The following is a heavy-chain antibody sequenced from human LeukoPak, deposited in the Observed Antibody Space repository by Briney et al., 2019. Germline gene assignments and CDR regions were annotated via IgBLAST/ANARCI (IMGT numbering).Heavy chain of an antibody. D-gene: IGHD5-12*01. J-gene: IGHJ4*02. V-gene: IGHV1-8*01. CDR2: MNPNSGNT. CDR1: GYTSTSYD. Sequence: ASVKVSCKASGYTSTSYDINWVRQATGQGLEWMGWMNPNSGNTGYAQKFQGRVTMTRNTSISTAYMELSSLRSEDTAVYYCARVAAWSGYDWYYWGQGTLVTVSS. CDR3: ARVAAWSGYDWYY.